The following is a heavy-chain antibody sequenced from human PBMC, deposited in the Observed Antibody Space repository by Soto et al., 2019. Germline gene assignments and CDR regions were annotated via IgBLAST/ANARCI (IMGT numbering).Heavy chain of an antibody. J-gene: IGHJ4*02. CDR3: GSGPSTTWIAN. CDR2: IYSGGNT. Sequence: QLQVQESGPGQVKPSQTLSLTCTVSGGSITSHHYYWGWIRQPPGKGLEWIGSIYSGGNTYYNPSLRSRLTIFVDTAKNLISLKLNSVTAADSAIYFCGSGPSTTWIANWGLGTQVSVSS. CDR1: GGSITSHHYY. D-gene: IGHD2-2*01. V-gene: IGHV4-39*01.